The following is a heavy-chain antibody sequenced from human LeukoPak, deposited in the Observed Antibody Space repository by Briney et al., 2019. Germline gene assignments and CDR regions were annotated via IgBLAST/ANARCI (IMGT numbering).Heavy chain of an antibody. D-gene: IGHD4-11*01. CDR3: ARVDDYSNYPFDY. V-gene: IGHV3-48*01. J-gene: IGHJ4*02. CDR2: ISSSSSTI. Sequence: GGSLRLSCAASGFTFSSYSMNWVRQAPGKGLEWVSYISSSSSTIYYADSVKGRFTISRDNAKNSLYLQMNSLRAEDTAVYYCARVDDYSNYPFDYWGQGTLVTVS. CDR1: GFTFSSYS.